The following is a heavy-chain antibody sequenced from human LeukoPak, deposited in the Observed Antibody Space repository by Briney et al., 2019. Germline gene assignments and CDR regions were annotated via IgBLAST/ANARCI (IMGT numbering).Heavy chain of an antibody. CDR2: IYYSGST. V-gene: IGHV4-31*03. D-gene: IGHD3-9*01. CDR3: ARGFDGVAGWFDP. Sequence: SQTLSLTCTVSGGSISSGGYYWSWIRQHPGKGLEWIGYIYYSGSTYYNPSLKSRVTISVDTSKNQFFLKLSSVTAADTAVYYCARGFDGVAGWFDPWGQGTLVTVSS. CDR1: GGSISSGGYY. J-gene: IGHJ5*02.